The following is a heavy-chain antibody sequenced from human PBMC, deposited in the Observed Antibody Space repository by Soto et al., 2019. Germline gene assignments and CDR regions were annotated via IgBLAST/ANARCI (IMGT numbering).Heavy chain of an antibody. J-gene: IGHJ4*02. D-gene: IGHD6-13*01. CDR2: IKSKTDGGTT. Sequence: EVQLVESGGGLVKPGGSLRLSCAASGFTFSNAWMSWVRQAPGKGLEWVGRIKSKTDGGTTDYAAPVKGRFTISRDDSKNTLYLQMNSLKTEDTAVYYCTTDVDSSSWYRTSDYWGQGTLVTVSS. V-gene: IGHV3-15*01. CDR1: GFTFSNAW. CDR3: TTDVDSSSWYRTSDY.